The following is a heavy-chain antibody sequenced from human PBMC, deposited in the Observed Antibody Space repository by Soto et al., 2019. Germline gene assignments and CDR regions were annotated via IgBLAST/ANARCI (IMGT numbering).Heavy chain of an antibody. CDR1: GGSISSSSYY. V-gene: IGHV4-39*01. CDR2: IYYSGST. D-gene: IGHD2-15*01. J-gene: IGHJ4*02. Sequence: SETLSLTCTVSGGSISSSSYYWGWIRQPPGKELEGIGSIYYSGSTYYNPSLKSRVTISVDTSKNQFSLKLSSVTAADTAVYYCARHTPAISISDHWGQGTLVTVS. CDR3: ARHTPAISISDH.